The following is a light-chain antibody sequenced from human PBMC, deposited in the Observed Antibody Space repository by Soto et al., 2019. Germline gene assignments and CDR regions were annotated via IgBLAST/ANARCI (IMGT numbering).Light chain of an antibody. CDR1: TSNIGSKT. CDR2: TSD. CDR3: AAWDDSLNGWV. J-gene: IGLJ3*02. Sequence: QSVLTQPPSASGTPGQRVTFSCSGSTSNIGSKTVNWYQQLPGTAPKLLIYTSDQRPSGVPDRFSASKSGTSASLAISGLQSEDEADYYCAAWDDSLNGWVFGGGTKLTV. V-gene: IGLV1-44*01.